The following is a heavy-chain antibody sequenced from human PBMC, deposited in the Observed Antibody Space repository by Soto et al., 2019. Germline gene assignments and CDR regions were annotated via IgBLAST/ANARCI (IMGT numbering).Heavy chain of an antibody. CDR2: IIPILGIA. J-gene: IGHJ4*02. V-gene: IGHV1-69*02. D-gene: IGHD3-10*01. CDR3: SRGNYGSGGD. CDR1: GGSYSRET. Sequence: HVQLVQSGAEVKKPRCSVKVSCKASGGSYSRETISWVRQAPGQGLEWMGRIIPILGIAKYAQKFQGRVTITADKSTSTAYMELSSLRSADTAVYYCSRGNYGSGGDWGQGTLVTVSS.